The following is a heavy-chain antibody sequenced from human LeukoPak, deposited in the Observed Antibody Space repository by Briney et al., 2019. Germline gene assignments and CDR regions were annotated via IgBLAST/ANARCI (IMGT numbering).Heavy chain of an antibody. D-gene: IGHD2-15*01. CDR2: VSGRGGTT. CDR3: VKEARYCSGGSCYAVLDY. V-gene: IGHV3-23*01. CDR1: GFTFSSYT. J-gene: IGHJ4*02. Sequence: GGSLRLSCAASGFTFSSYTMSCVRKAPGEGLQWVSAVSGRGGTTYYTNSVEGRFTISRDNTKNTVYPQMDSLRVEDTAVHYCVKEARYCSGGSCYAVLDYWGQGTLVTVSS.